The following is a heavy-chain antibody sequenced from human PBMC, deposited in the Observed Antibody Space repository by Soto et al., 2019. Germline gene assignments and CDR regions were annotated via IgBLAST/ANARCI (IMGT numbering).Heavy chain of an antibody. CDR2: IYYSGST. Sequence: SETLSLTCTVSGGSISSYYWSWIRQPPGKGLEWIGYIYYSGSTNYNPSLKSRVTISVDTSKNQFSLKLSSVTAADTAVYYCASTSRDCSSTSCYAGVFDYWGQGTLVTVSS. D-gene: IGHD2-2*01. J-gene: IGHJ4*02. CDR1: GGSISSYY. CDR3: ASTSRDCSSTSCYAGVFDY. V-gene: IGHV4-59*01.